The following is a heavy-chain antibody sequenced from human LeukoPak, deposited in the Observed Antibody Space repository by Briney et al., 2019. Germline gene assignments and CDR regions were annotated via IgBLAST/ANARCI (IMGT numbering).Heavy chain of an antibody. V-gene: IGHV3-48*03. D-gene: IGHD6-13*01. CDR3: AKDISGSWSIDY. CDR1: GFTFSSYE. CDR2: ISSSGSTI. J-gene: IGHJ4*02. Sequence: GGSLRLSCAASGFTFSSYEMNWVRQAPGKGLEWVSYISSSGSTIYYADSVKGRFTISRDNAKNTLYLQMNSLRAEDTAVYYCAKDISGSWSIDYWGQGTLVTVSS.